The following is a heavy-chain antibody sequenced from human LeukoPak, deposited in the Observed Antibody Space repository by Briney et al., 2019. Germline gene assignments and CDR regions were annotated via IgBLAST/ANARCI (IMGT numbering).Heavy chain of an antibody. J-gene: IGHJ6*03. Sequence: GGSLRLSCAACGFTFSSYGMHWVRQAPGKGLEWVAVIWYDGSNKYYADSVKGRFTITRENSKNTLYLQMNSLRAEDTAVDYCARKGGGNSGSYYYYYMDVWGKGTTVTVSS. V-gene: IGHV3-33*01. CDR1: GFTFSSYG. D-gene: IGHD4-23*01. CDR3: ARKGGGNSGSYYYYYMDV. CDR2: IWYDGSNK.